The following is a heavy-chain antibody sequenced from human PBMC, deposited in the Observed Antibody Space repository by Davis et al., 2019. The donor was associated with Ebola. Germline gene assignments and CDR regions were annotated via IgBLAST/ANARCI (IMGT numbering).Heavy chain of an antibody. Sequence: MPSETLSLTCAVYGGSFSGYYWSWIRQPPGKGLEWIGEINHSGSTNYNPSLKSRVTISVDTSKNQFSLKLSSVTAADTAVYYCARSDIWSGYSRWGQGTLVTVSS. CDR1: GGSFSGYY. J-gene: IGHJ4*02. CDR2: INHSGST. CDR3: ARSDIWSGYSR. D-gene: IGHD3-3*01. V-gene: IGHV4-34*01.